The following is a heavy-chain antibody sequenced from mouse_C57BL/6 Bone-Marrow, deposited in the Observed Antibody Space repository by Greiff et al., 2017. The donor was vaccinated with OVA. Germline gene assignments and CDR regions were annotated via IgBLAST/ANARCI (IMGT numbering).Heavy chain of an antibody. CDR3: AREGVVPVRRF. CDR1: GFTFSNYW. J-gene: IGHJ1*03. Sequence: EVQLVESGGGLVQPGGSLKLSCVASGFTFSNYWMNWVRQSPEKGLEWVAQIRLKSDNYATHYAESVKGRFTISRDDSKSSVYLQMNNLRAEDAEIYYCAREGVVPVRRFWGTGTTVTVSS. D-gene: IGHD1-1*02. V-gene: IGHV6-3*01. CDR2: IRLKSDNYAT.